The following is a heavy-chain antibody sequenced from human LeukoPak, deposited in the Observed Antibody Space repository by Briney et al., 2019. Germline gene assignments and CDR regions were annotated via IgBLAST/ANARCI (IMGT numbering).Heavy chain of an antibody. Sequence: GGSLRLSCAASGFTFSSYAMSWIRQAPGKGLEWVSAISGSGGSTYYADSVKGRFTISRDNSKNTLYLQMNSLRAEDTAVYYCAKDLYLGYYDSSGYYYFDYWGQGTLVTVSS. J-gene: IGHJ4*02. V-gene: IGHV3-23*01. CDR2: ISGSGGST. D-gene: IGHD3-22*01. CDR3: AKDLYLGYYDSSGYYYFDY. CDR1: GFTFSSYA.